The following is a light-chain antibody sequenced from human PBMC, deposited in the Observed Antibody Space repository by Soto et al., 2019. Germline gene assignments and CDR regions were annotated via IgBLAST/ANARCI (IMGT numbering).Light chain of an antibody. CDR2: SNN. V-gene: IGLV1-44*01. J-gene: IGLJ3*02. Sequence: QSVPTQPPSASGTPGQRVTISCSGSSSNIGSNTVIWFQQLPGTAPKLLIYSNNQRPSGVPDRFSGSQSGTSASLAISGLQSEDEADYYCATWDDSLNGPVFGGGTKLTVL. CDR1: SSNIGSNT. CDR3: ATWDDSLNGPV.